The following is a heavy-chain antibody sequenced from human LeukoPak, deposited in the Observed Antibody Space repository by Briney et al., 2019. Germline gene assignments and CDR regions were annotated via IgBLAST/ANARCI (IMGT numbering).Heavy chain of an antibody. D-gene: IGHD3-16*01. V-gene: IGHV3-23*01. J-gene: IGHJ4*02. CDR2: ISGSGGST. Sequence: GGSLRLSCAASGFTFSSYAMSWVRQAPGKGLEWVSAISGSGGSTYCADFVKGRFTISRGNSKNTLYLQMNSLRAEDTAVYYCAGGPGITPDYWGQGTLVTVSS. CDR1: GFTFSSYA. CDR3: AGGPGITPDY.